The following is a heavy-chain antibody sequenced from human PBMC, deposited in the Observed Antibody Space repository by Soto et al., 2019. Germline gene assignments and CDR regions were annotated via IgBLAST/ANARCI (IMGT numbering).Heavy chain of an antibody. J-gene: IGHJ5*02. D-gene: IGHD2-2*01. CDR2: IYYTGKT. CDR1: GDYIHVGGYY. Sequence: SETLSLTCSVSGDYIHVGGYYWTWIRQRPGKGLEWMGYIYYTGKTYYNPSLESRLTMSVDRSKNQFSLRLTSVTAADTAVYFCGRDLTSNANCIDPWGQGTLVTVPQ. V-gene: IGHV4-30-4*01. CDR3: GRDLTSNANCIDP.